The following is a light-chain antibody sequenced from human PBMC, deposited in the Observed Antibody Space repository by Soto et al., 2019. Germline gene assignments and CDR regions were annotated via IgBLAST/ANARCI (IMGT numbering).Light chain of an antibody. V-gene: IGKV3-15*01. CDR2: LTS. CDR1: QSAHNN. J-gene: IGKJ4*01. Sequence: EIVMTQSPATLSVSPGERATLSCRASQSAHNNLAWYQQKPGQAPRLLIYLTSTRATAVPARFSGSGSGTDFTLTISSLQTEDFAFYYCQQYQWSPLTFGGGTKVEIK. CDR3: QQYQWSPLT.